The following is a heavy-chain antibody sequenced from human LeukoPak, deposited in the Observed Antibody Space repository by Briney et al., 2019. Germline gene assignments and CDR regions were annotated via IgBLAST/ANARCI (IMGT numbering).Heavy chain of an antibody. J-gene: IGHJ5*02. CDR2: ISGSGGST. V-gene: IGHV3-23*01. CDR1: GFTFSSYA. D-gene: IGHD2-2*01. CDR3: AKDSGRLVPAAMVPNWFDP. Sequence: PGGSLRLSCAASGFTFSSYAMSWVRQAPGKGLEWVSAISGSGGSTYYADSVKGRFTISRDNSKNTLYLQMNSLRAEDTAVYYCAKDSGRLVPAAMVPNWFDPWGQGTLVTVSS.